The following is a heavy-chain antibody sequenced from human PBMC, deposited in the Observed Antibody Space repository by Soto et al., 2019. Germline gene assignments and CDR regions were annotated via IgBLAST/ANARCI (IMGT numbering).Heavy chain of an antibody. CDR3: ARDAPVDTAMVLDY. CDR2: IYYSGST. V-gene: IGHV4-61*01. J-gene: IGHJ4*02. D-gene: IGHD5-18*01. Sequence: SETLSLTCTVSGGSVSSGSYYWSWIRQPPGKGLEWIGYIYYSGSTNYNPSLKSRVTISVDTSKNQFSLKLSSVTAADTAVYYCARDAPVDTAMVLDYWGQGTLVTVSS. CDR1: GGSVSSGSYY.